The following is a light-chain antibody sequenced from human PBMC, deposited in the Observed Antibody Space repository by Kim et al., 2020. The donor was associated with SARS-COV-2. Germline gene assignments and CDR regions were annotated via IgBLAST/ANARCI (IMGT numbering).Light chain of an antibody. Sequence: ASVKLTCDLSSGHSSYAIAWHQQQPGKGPRYLMKLNSDGSHSKGDGIPDRFSGSSSGAERYLTISSLQSEDEADYYCQTWGTGILVFGTGTKVTV. V-gene: IGLV4-69*01. J-gene: IGLJ1*01. CDR3: QTWGTGILV. CDR1: SGHSSYA. CDR2: LNSDGSH.